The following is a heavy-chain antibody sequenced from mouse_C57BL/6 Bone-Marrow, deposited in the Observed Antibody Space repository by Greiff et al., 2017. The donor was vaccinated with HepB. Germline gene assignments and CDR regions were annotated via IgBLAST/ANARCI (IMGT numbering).Heavy chain of an antibody. D-gene: IGHD1-1*01. Sequence: EVQLVESGGGLVKPGGSLKLSCAASGFTFSDYGMHWVRQAPEKGLEWVAYISSGSSTIYHADTVKGRFTISRDNAKITLFLQMTSLKSEDTAMYYCARGLYYGSSPYAMDYWGQGTSVTVSS. V-gene: IGHV5-17*01. CDR1: GFTFSDYG. J-gene: IGHJ4*01. CDR3: ARGLYYGSSPYAMDY. CDR2: ISSGSSTI.